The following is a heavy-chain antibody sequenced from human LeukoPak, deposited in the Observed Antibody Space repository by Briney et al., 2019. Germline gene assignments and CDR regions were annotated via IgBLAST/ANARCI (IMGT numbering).Heavy chain of an antibody. D-gene: IGHD5-12*01. CDR1: GFPFSSSW. CDR3: TRDSGYNAFDI. CDR2: IKEDGTAK. Sequence: GGPLRLSCAASGFPFSSSWIAWVRRAPGRGREGGGNIKEDGTAKNYVVSVRGRFTISRGNANISLYLQMNSVRGEDTAVYYCTRDSGYNAFDIWGQGTMVTVSS. J-gene: IGHJ3*02. V-gene: IGHV3-7*01.